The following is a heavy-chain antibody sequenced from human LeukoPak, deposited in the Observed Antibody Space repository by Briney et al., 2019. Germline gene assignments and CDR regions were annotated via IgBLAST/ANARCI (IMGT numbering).Heavy chain of an antibody. CDR1: GYTFTDYY. Sequence: ASVKVSCKASGYTFTDYYIHWVRQAPGKGLEWMGGFDPEDGETVYAQKFQGRVTMTEDTSTDTAYMELSSLRSEDTAVYYCATPLDYTRGNWFDPWGQGTLVTVSS. CDR2: FDPEDGET. V-gene: IGHV1-24*01. CDR3: ATPLDYTRGNWFDP. J-gene: IGHJ5*02. D-gene: IGHD2-2*02.